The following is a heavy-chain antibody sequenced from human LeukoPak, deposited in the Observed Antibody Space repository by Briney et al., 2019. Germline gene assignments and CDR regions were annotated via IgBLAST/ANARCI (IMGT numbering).Heavy chain of an antibody. J-gene: IGHJ4*02. CDR3: ARGYYYDSSGLDY. CDR2: INHSGST. D-gene: IGHD3-22*01. V-gene: IGHV4-34*01. Sequence: SETLSLTCAVYGGSFSGYYWSWIRQPPGKGLEWIGEINHSGSTYYNPSLKSRVTISVDASKNQFSLKLSSVTAADTAVYYCARGYYYDSSGLDYWGQGTLVTVSS. CDR1: GGSFSGYY.